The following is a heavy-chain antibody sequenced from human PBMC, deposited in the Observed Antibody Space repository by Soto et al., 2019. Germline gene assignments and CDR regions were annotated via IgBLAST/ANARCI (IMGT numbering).Heavy chain of an antibody. V-gene: IGHV4-30-2*01. CDR2: IFPSGTT. CDR3: ARSREFDY. CDR1: GGSLSGATYA. Sequence: KPXXTLSLACGVSGGSLSGATYAWNWIRQPPGKGLEWICYIFPSGTTYYNPSLKSRVTISIDVSKNQFSLSLRSLTAADTAVYYCARSREFDYWSQGTLGTVSS. J-gene: IGHJ4*02.